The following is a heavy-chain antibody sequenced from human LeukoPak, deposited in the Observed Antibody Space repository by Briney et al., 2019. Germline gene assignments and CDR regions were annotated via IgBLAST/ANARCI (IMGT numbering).Heavy chain of an antibody. Sequence: GASLRLSCVASGFTFSNYAMSWVRQAPGKGLEWVSAITGSGTNRYYADSLKGRFTTSRDNSENTVFLQMNSLRHEDTAIYYCVTWGDYDVLTGYYVPDYWGQGTLVTVVS. D-gene: IGHD3-9*01. V-gene: IGHV3-23*01. CDR3: VTWGDYDVLTGYYVPDY. J-gene: IGHJ4*02. CDR2: ITGSGTNR. CDR1: GFTFSNYA.